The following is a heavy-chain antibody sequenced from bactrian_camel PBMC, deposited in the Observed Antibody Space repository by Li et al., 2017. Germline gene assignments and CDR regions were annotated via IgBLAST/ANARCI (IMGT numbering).Heavy chain of an antibody. CDR2: IYVGPYTNRGST. Sequence: VQLVESGGGSVEAGKSLRLSCRTSVSSYNTNAMGWFRQAPGKEREAVACIYVGPYTNRGSTAYAASVKGRFTIYQDNAKNTLYLQMNTLQPEDTAMYYCAASRGYGLSTSPSDFSFWGQGTQVTVS. CDR1: VSSYNTNA. CDR3: AASRGYGLSTSPSDFSF. D-gene: IGHD3*01. J-gene: IGHJ6*01. V-gene: IGHV3S53*01.